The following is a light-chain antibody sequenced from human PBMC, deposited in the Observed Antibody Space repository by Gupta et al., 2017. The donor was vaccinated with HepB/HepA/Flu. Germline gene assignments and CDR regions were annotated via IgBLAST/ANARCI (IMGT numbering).Light chain of an antibody. Sequence: DVVLTQSPLSLLVTPGEPASTSCRSSQSLVNSDGYNYLHWYQQKPGQSPKLLIYMVSNRDSGVPDRFSGSGSGTDFTLKIIRVEAEDVVVYYCMQDTQSPRTFGQGTKVEIK. V-gene: IGKV2-30*01. CDR1: QSLVNSDGYNY. CDR3: MQDTQSPRT. CDR2: MVS. J-gene: IGKJ1*01.